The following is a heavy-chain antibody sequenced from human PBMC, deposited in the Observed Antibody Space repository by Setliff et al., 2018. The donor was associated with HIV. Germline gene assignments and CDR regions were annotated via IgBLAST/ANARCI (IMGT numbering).Heavy chain of an antibody. J-gene: IGHJ2*01. CDR2: ISRSSDDI. CDR3: VRDYRWLNWFFDL. V-gene: IGHV3-21*01. Sequence: GGSLRLSCVGSGFIFSGYSMNWVCQAPGKGLEWVSSISRSSDDIKYADSVKGRFTISRDNAKYSLFLQMNSLRAEDTAVYYCVRDYRWLNWFFDLWGRGTLVTVSS. CDR1: GFIFSGYS. D-gene: IGHD5-12*01.